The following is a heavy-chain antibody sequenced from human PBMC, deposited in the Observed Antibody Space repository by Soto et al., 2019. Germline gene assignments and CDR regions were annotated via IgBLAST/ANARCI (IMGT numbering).Heavy chain of an antibody. CDR3: ARTRLSRQDIVVVPAAIFDY. J-gene: IGHJ4*02. V-gene: IGHV4-31*03. Sequence: SETLSLTCTVSGGSISSGGYYWSWIRQHPGKGLEWIGYIYYSGSTYYNPSLKSRVTISVDTSKNQFSLKLSSVTAADTAVYYCARTRLSRQDIVVVPAAIFDYWGQGTLVTVSS. CDR2: IYYSGST. D-gene: IGHD2-2*01. CDR1: GGSISSGGYY.